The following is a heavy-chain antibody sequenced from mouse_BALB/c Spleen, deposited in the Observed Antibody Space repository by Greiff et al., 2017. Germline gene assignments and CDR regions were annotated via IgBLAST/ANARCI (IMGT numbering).Heavy chain of an antibody. D-gene: IGHD2-4*01. V-gene: IGHV1-77*01. CDR1: GYTFTDYY. CDR2: IYPGSGNT. J-gene: IGHJ4*01. CDR3: AREGTTMITTTRYYYAMDY. Sequence: QVQLQQSGAELARPGASVKLSCKASGYTFTDYYINWVKQRTGQGLEWIGEIYPGSGNTYYNEKFKGKATLTADKSSSTAYMQLSSLTSEDSAVYFCAREGTTMITTTRYYYAMDYWGQGTSVTVSS.